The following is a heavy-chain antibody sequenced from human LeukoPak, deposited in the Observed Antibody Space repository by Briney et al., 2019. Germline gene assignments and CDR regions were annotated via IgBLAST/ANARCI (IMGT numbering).Heavy chain of an antibody. J-gene: IGHJ4*02. D-gene: IGHD3-22*01. CDR2: IIPIFGTA. V-gene: IGHV1-69*06. CDR3: ARVHYNDSRGDSFDY. Sequence: SVKVSCKASGGTFSSYAISWVRQAPGQGLEWMGGIIPIFGTANYAQKFQGRVTITADKSTSTAYMELSSLRSEDTAVYYCARVHYNDSRGDSFDYWGQGTLVTVSS. CDR1: GGTFSSYA.